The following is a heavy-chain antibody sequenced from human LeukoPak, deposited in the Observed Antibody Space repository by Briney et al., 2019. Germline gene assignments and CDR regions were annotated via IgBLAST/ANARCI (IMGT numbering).Heavy chain of an antibody. J-gene: IGHJ4*02. Sequence: SETLSLTCAVYGGSFCGYYWSWIRQPPGKGLEWIGEINHSGSTNYNPSLKSRVTISVDTSKNQFSLKLSSVTAADTAVYYCARQRVRGVIIGYFDYWGQGTLVTVSS. CDR1: GGSFCGYY. D-gene: IGHD3-10*01. CDR2: INHSGST. V-gene: IGHV4-34*01. CDR3: ARQRVRGVIIGYFDY.